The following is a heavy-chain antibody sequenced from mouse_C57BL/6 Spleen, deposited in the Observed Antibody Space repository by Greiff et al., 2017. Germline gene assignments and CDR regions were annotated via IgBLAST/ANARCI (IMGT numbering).Heavy chain of an antibody. CDR3: ARGGSSYVDYFDY. V-gene: IGHV3-1*01. CDR2: ISYSGST. Sequence: EVKVEESGPGMVKPSQSLSLTCTVTGYSITSGYDWHWIRHFPGNKLEWMGYISYSGSTNYNPSLKSRISITHDTSKNHFFLKLNSVTTEDTATYYCARGGSSYVDYFDYWGQGTTLTVSS. J-gene: IGHJ2*01. CDR1: GYSITSGYD. D-gene: IGHD1-1*01.